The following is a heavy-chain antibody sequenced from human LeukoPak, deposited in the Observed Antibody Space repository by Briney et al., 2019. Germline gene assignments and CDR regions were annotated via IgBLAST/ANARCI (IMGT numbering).Heavy chain of an antibody. CDR1: GGSISSYY. V-gene: IGHV4-39*01. Sequence: SETLSLTCTVSGGSISSYYWSWIRQPPGKGLEWIGSIYYSGSTYYNPSLKSRVTISVDTSKNQFSLKLSSVTAADTAVYYCARRKRGSCGGVFDYWGQGPLVTVSS. J-gene: IGHJ4*02. CDR3: ARRKRGSCGGVFDY. D-gene: IGHD3-10*01. CDR2: IYYSGST.